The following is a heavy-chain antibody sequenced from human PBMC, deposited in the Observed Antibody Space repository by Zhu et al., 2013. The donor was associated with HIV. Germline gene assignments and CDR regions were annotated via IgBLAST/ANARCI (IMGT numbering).Heavy chain of an antibody. Sequence: VQLVESGGGLVKPGGSLRLSCAASGFTFSSYSMNWVRQAPGKGLEWVAVISYDGSNKYYADSVKGRFTISRDNSKNTLYLQMNSLRAEDTAVYYCARVNLVGDYDSFAVFDYWGQGTLVTVSS. V-gene: IGHV3-30*03. CDR2: ISYDGSNK. J-gene: IGHJ4*02. CDR3: ARVNLVGDYDSFAVFDY. D-gene: IGHD4-17*01. CDR1: GFTFSSYS.